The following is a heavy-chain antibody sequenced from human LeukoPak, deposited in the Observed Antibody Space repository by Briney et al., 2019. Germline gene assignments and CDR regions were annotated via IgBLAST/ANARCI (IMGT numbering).Heavy chain of an antibody. CDR1: GFTFSRYW. V-gene: IGHV3-7*01. Sequence: GGSLRLSCAVSGFTFSRYWMAWVRQAPGKGLEWVANINADESEKYYVDSVKGRFTISRDNSKNTLYLQMNSLRAEDTAVYFCARGMGWLRYPKSYFDYWGQGTLVTVSS. CDR3: ARGMGWLRYPKSYFDY. CDR2: INADESEK. D-gene: IGHD5-24*01. J-gene: IGHJ4*02.